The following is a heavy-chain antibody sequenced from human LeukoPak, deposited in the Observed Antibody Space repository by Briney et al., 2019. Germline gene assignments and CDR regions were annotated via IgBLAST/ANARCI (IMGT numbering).Heavy chain of an antibody. Sequence: SQTLSLTCTVSGGSISSGDHYWSWIRQPPGKGLERIGYIYYSGSAYYNPSLKSRSTMSVDTSKNQFSLTLTSVTAADTAVYYCAKDLRYYDSSGYYGLDYWGQGTLVTVSS. D-gene: IGHD3-22*01. V-gene: IGHV4-30-4*01. CDR1: GGSISSGDHY. CDR3: AKDLRYYDSSGYYGLDY. J-gene: IGHJ4*02. CDR2: IYYSGSA.